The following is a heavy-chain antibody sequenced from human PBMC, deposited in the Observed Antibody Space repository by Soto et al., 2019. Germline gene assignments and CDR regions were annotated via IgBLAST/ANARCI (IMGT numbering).Heavy chain of an antibody. J-gene: IGHJ6*02. CDR1: GFTFRGSA. CDR3: TRRGEV. CDR2: IRSKANSYAT. V-gene: IGHV3-73*01. Sequence: LRRSCAASGFTFRGSAMHWVRQASGKGLEWVGRIRSKANSYATAYAASVKGRFTISRDDSKNTAYLQMNSLKTEDTAVYYCTRRGEVWGQGTTVTVSS.